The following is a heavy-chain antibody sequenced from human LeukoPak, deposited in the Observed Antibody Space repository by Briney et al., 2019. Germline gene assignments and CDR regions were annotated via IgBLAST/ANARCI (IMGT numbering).Heavy chain of an antibody. CDR3: ARDWRSHFDY. CDR2: IYNDGSST. J-gene: IGHJ4*02. CDR1: GFTFRSYW. Sequence: PGGSLRLSCAASGFTFRSYWMHWVRQAPGKGLVGVSGIYNDGSSTKYADSVKGRFTISRDNAKNTLYLRMNSLRAKDTAVYYCARDWRSHFDYWGQGTLVTVSS. V-gene: IGHV3-74*03.